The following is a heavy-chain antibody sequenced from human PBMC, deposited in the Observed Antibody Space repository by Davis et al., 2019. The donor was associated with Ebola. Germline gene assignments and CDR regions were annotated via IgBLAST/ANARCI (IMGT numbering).Heavy chain of an antibody. Sequence: GGSLRLSCAASGFTFDDYAMHWVRQAPGKGLEWVAIIWYDGSNKYYADSVKGRFTISRDNSKNTLYLQMNSLRAEDTAVYYCARGYYGEGYYFDYWGQGTLVTVS. V-gene: IGHV3-33*08. D-gene: IGHD4-17*01. CDR1: GFTFDDYA. CDR2: IWYDGSNK. J-gene: IGHJ4*02. CDR3: ARGYYGEGYYFDY.